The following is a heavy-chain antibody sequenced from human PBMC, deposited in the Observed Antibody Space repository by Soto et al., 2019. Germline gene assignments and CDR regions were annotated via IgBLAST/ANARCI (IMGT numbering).Heavy chain of an antibody. CDR3: ARDNNSGDSGDWFDP. CDR2: IIPMFGTA. D-gene: IGHD4-17*01. J-gene: IGHJ5*02. Sequence: GASVKVSCKASGGTFSRDAISWVRQAPGQGLEWMGGIIPMFGTAKYVQKFQGRLTITADESTTTAYLELRSLRSADTAVYYCARDNNSGDSGDWFDPWGQGTLVTV. CDR1: GGTFSRDA. V-gene: IGHV1-69*13.